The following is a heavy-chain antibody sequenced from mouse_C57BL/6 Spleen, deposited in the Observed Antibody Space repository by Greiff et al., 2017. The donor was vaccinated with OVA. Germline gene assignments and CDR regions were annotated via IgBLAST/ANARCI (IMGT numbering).Heavy chain of an antibody. CDR1: GYTFTNYW. CDR3: ARSGDYYGSIWGYFDV. V-gene: IGHV1-63*01. D-gene: IGHD1-1*01. J-gene: IGHJ1*03. Sequence: QVQLQQSGAELVRPGTSVKMSCKASGYTFTNYWIGWAKQRPGHGLEWIGDIYPGGGYTNYNEKFKGKATLTADKSSSTAYMQFSSLTSEDSAIYYCARSGDYYGSIWGYFDVWGTGTTVTVSS. CDR2: IYPGGGYT.